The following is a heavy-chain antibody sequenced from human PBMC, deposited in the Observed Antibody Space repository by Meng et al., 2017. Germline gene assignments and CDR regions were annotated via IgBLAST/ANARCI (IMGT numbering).Heavy chain of an antibody. CDR3: ARGNYGDYLYYFDY. D-gene: IGHD4-17*01. Sequence: QVQLVQSGAEGKKPGSPVKVSCKASGYNFTSYGISWVRQAPGQGLEWMGWISAYNGNTNYAQKLQGRVTMTTDTSTSTAYMELRSLRSDDTAVYYCARGNYGDYLYYFDYWGQGTLVTVSS. J-gene: IGHJ4*02. CDR1: GYNFTSYG. CDR2: ISAYNGNT. V-gene: IGHV1-18*01.